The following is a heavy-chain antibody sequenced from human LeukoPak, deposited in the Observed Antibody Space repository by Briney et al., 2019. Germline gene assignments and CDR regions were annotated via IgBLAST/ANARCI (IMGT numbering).Heavy chain of an antibody. V-gene: IGHV5-51*01. Sequence: GESLKISCKGSGYSFTNYWIGWVRQMTGKGLEWMGIIYPGDSDTRYSPSFQGQVTISAEKSISTAYLQWSSLKASDTALYYCASRKKRMATAGFDYWGQGTLVTVSS. CDR2: IYPGDSDT. D-gene: IGHD5-24*01. CDR3: ASRKKRMATAGFDY. J-gene: IGHJ4*02. CDR1: GYSFTNYW.